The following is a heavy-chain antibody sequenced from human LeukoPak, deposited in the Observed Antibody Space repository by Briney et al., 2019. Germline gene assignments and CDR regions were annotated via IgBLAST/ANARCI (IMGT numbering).Heavy chain of an antibody. D-gene: IGHD4-17*01. CDR3: AKDPVDYGDANWFDP. Sequence: GGSLRLSCAASGFTFSSYAMSWVRQAPGKGLEWVSAISGSGGSTYYADSVEGRYTISRDNSKNTLYLQMNSLRAEDTAVYYCAKDPVDYGDANWFDPWGQGTLVTVSS. J-gene: IGHJ5*02. CDR1: GFTFSSYA. V-gene: IGHV3-23*01. CDR2: ISGSGGST.